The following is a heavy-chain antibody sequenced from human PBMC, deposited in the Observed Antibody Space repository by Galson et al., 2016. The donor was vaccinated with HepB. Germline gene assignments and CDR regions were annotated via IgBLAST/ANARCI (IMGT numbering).Heavy chain of an antibody. Sequence: PALVKPTQTLTLTCTFSGFSLTTPGVGVGWIRQPPGKALEWLAFIYWNDDERYSPSLKSRLSITKDTSKNQVVLAMTNMDPVDTATYYCTRAVPAAPVNGAFDGWGQGTVVTVSS. J-gene: IGHJ3*01. V-gene: IGHV2-5*01. CDR1: GFSLTTPGVG. CDR3: TRAVPAAPVNGAFDG. D-gene: IGHD2-2*01. CDR2: IYWNDDE.